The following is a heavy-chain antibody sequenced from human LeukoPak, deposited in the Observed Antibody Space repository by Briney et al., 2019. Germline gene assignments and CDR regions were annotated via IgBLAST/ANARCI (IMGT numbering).Heavy chain of an antibody. CDR1: GFTVSSNY. J-gene: IGHJ6*03. CDR3: ARATAYRKRGPYYYYYMDV. Sequence: PGGSLRLSCAASGFTVSSNYMSWVRQAPGKGLEWVSVIYSGGSTYYADSVKGRFTISRDNSKNTLYLQMNSLRAEDTAVYYCARATAYRKRGPYYYYYMDVWGKGTTVTISS. CDR2: IYSGGST. V-gene: IGHV3-53*01. D-gene: IGHD2-21*02.